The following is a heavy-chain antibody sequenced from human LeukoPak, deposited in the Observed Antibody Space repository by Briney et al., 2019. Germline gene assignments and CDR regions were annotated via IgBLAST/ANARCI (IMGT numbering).Heavy chain of an antibody. Sequence: GGSLRLSCAASGFTFDDYAMHWVRQAPGKGLEWVSGISWNSGSIGYADSVKGRFTISRDNAKNSLYLQMNSLRAEDTALYYCAKDSYYGSGSYGRYFDYWGQGTLVTVSS. CDR3: AKDSYYGSGSYGRYFDY. CDR1: GFTFDDYA. CDR2: ISWNSGSI. V-gene: IGHV3-9*01. J-gene: IGHJ4*02. D-gene: IGHD3-10*01.